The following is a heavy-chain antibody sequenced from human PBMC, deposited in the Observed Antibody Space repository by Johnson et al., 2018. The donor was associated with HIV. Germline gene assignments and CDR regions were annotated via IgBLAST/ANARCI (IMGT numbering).Heavy chain of an antibody. J-gene: IGHJ3*02. CDR2: TWFDGSKK. V-gene: IGHV3-30*02. Sequence: HVQLVESGGGVVQPGGSLRLSCAASGFTFSSYGMHWVRQTPGKGLEWVAFTWFDGSKKYYAESVKGRFTISRDNSKNTLYLQMNSLRAEDTAVYYCAKDKDAFDIWGQGTMVTVSS. CDR1: GFTFSSYG. CDR3: AKDKDAFDI.